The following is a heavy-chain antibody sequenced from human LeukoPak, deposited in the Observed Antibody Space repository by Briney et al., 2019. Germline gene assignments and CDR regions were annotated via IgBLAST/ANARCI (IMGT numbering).Heavy chain of an antibody. Sequence: GGSLRLSCAASGFTFSSYAMSWVCQAPGKGLEWVSAISGSGGSTYYADSVKGRFTISRDNSKNTLYLQMNSLRAEDTAVYYCAKDLGYCSSTSCYLGAVDYWGQGTLVTVSS. CDR3: AKDLGYCSSTSCYLGAVDY. D-gene: IGHD2-2*03. J-gene: IGHJ4*02. V-gene: IGHV3-23*01. CDR1: GFTFSSYA. CDR2: ISGSGGST.